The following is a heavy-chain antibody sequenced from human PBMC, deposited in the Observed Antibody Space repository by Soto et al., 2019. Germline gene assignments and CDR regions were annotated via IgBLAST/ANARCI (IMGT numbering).Heavy chain of an antibody. CDR1: GFSFSSYN. V-gene: IGHV3-48*02. CDR2: ISSSGSAI. J-gene: IGHJ4*02. Sequence: PGGSLRLACTASGFSFSSYNMNWVRQAPGKGLEWVSYISSSGSAIYYADSVKGRFTISRDNAKNSLYLQTNSLRDEDTAVYYCARDSDFSSDYWGQGTLVTVSS. CDR3: ARDSDFSSDY. D-gene: IGHD4-4*01.